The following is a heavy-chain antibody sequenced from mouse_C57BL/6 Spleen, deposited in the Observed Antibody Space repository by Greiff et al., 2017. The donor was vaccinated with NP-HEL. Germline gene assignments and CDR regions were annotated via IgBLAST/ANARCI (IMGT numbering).Heavy chain of an antibody. CDR2: IYPRSGNT. Sequence: QVQLQQSGAELARPGASVKLSCKASGYTFTSYGISWVKQRTGQGLEWIGEIYPRSGNTYYNEKFKGKATLTADKSSSTAYMELRSLTSEDSAVYFCARGGYGSSPWFAYWGQGTLATVSA. CDR1: GYTFTSYG. J-gene: IGHJ3*01. D-gene: IGHD1-1*01. CDR3: ARGGYGSSPWFAY. V-gene: IGHV1-81*01.